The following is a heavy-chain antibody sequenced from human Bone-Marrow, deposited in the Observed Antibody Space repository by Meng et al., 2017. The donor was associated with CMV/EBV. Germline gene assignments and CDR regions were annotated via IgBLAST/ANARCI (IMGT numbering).Heavy chain of an antibody. CDR3: AKDHPRTAGTWVDY. V-gene: IGHV3-30*04. Sequence: GGSLRLSCAASGFTFSSYAMHWVRQAPGKGLEWVAVISYDGSNKYYEDSVKGRFTISRDNSKNTLYLQMNSLRAEDTAVYYCAKDHPRTAGTWVDYWGQGTLVTVSS. CDR2: ISYDGSNK. D-gene: IGHD6-13*01. J-gene: IGHJ4*02. CDR1: GFTFSSYA.